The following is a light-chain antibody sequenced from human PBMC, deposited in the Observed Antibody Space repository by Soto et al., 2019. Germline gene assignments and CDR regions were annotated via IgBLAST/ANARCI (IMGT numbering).Light chain of an antibody. CDR3: HQYYSIPRT. CDR2: WAS. J-gene: IGKJ1*01. V-gene: IGKV4-1*01. CDR1: QSLLNSSNIMNY. Sequence: DIVMTQSPDSLAVSLGERATINCKSSQSLLNSSNIMNYLAWYHQKPGQPLKLLIFWASTRESGVPARFSGSGSATDFTLTISSLQAEDVAVYYCHQYYSIPRTFGQGTKVDIK.